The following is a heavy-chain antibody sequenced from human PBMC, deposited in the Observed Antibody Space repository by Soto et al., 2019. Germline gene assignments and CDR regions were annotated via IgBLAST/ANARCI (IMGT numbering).Heavy chain of an antibody. V-gene: IGHV4-31*03. D-gene: IGHD3-16*02. CDR2: IYYSGST. CDR1: GASISSGGYY. CDR3: ARDHGMITFGGVIVHYGMDV. J-gene: IGHJ6*02. Sequence: TLSPTRTVFGASISSGGYYWVWIRQHPGKGRGLGGYIYYSGSTYYNPSLKRRVTISVDTSNNQFSRKLSSVTAADTAVYYGARDHGMITFGGVIVHYGMDVWGQGTTVTVSS.